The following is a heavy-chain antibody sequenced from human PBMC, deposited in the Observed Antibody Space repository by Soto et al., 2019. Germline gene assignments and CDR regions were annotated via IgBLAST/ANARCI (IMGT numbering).Heavy chain of an antibody. CDR2: IKQDGSKT. D-gene: IGHD5-12*01. Sequence: EMHLVESGGGLVQPGGSLRLSCADSGFTFSSNWMAWVRQAPGKGLEWVAKIKQDGSKTYIVDSVKGRFTISRDNAKNSLYLQMNSLRAEDSAVYYCARDAGYNRFDYWGQGTLVTVSS. CDR3: ARDAGYNRFDY. J-gene: IGHJ4*02. V-gene: IGHV3-7*03. CDR1: GFTFSSNW.